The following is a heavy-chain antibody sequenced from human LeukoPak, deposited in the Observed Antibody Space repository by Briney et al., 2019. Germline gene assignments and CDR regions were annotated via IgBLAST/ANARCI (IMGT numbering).Heavy chain of an antibody. J-gene: IGHJ4*02. CDR2: IWYHGSKK. D-gene: IGHD3-16*01. CDR1: GFTFSSCG. CDR3: VSQLYDNAWGKIDS. V-gene: IGHV3-33*01. Sequence: GGSLRLSCAASGFTFSSCGMHWVRQAPGKGLEWVAGIWYHGSKKYYADSVKGRFTISRDNSKNTLDLQMNSLRAEDTAVYYCVSQLYDNAWGKIDSWGQGTLVTVSS.